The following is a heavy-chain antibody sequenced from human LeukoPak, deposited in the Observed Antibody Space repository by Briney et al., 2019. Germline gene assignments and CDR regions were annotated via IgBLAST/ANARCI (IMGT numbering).Heavy chain of an antibody. D-gene: IGHD3-10*02. J-gene: IGHJ5*02. CDR2: ISSSGSTK. CDR1: GFTFSDYY. CDR3: AKDLSDMFEASFDP. Sequence: TGGSLRLSCAASGFTFSDYYMSWIRQAPGKGLEWVSYISSSGSTKYYADSVKGRFTISRDNSKNTLYLQMNSLRAEDTAVYYCAKDLSDMFEASFDPWGQGTLVTVSS. V-gene: IGHV3-11*01.